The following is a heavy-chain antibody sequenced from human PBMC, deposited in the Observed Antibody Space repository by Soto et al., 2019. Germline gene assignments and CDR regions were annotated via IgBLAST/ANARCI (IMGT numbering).Heavy chain of an antibody. J-gene: IGHJ4*02. CDR1: GYTFTSYD. V-gene: IGHV1-8*01. D-gene: IGHD6-13*01. CDR3: ARRPKQQLVLVG. CDR2: MNPNSGNT. Sequence: QVQLVQSGAEVKKPGASVKVSCKASGYTFTSYDINWVRPATGQGLEWMGWMNPNSGNTGYAQKFQGRVTMTRNTSISTAYMELSSLRSEDTAVYYCARRPKQQLVLVGWGQGTLVTVSS.